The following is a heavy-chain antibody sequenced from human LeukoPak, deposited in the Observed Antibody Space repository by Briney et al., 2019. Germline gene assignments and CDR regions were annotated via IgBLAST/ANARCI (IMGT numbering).Heavy chain of an antibody. CDR1: GFTFSSYG. CDR3: ARGGYSFDY. V-gene: IGHV3-7*01. J-gene: IGHJ4*02. D-gene: IGHD5-12*01. CDR2: LHPDGSER. Sequence: PGGSLRLSCAASGFTFSSYGMHWVRQAPGKGLEWVARLHPDGSERNYVGSVEGRFTVFGDNAKSSLFLQMHSLRVEDTAVYYCARGGYSFDYLGQGTLVTVSS.